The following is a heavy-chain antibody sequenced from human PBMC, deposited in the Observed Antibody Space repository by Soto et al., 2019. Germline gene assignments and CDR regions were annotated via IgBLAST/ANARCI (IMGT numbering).Heavy chain of an antibody. CDR2: IHYSGST. CDR1: GGSISNYY. V-gene: IGHV4-59*01. Sequence: VQLQESGPGLVKPSETLSLTCSVYGGSISNYYWSWIRQPPGKGLEWIGYIHYSGSTNYNPSLKSRVTISVDTSKNQFSLKLNSVTAADTAVYHCARADCYYGDWFDPWGLGTLVTVSS. CDR3: ARADCYYGDWFDP. J-gene: IGHJ5*02. D-gene: IGHD3-22*01.